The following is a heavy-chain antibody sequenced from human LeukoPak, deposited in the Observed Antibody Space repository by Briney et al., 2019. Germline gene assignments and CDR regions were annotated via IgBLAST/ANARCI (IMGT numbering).Heavy chain of an antibody. Sequence: GGSLRLSCAASGFTVSSNYMSWVRQAPGKGLEWVSVIYSGGSTYYADSVKGRFTIFRDNSKNTLYLQMNSLRAEDTAVYYCARGTRGSYWFDYWGQGTLVTVSS. D-gene: IGHD1-26*01. CDR2: IYSGGST. J-gene: IGHJ4*02. CDR3: ARGTRGSYWFDY. CDR1: GFTVSSNY. V-gene: IGHV3-66*02.